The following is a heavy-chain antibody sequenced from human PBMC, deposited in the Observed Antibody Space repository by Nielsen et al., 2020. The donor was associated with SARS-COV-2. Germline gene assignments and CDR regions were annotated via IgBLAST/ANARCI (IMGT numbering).Heavy chain of an antibody. D-gene: IGHD4-11*01. CDR3: AKRLTSNDYTWDFDY. J-gene: IGHJ4*02. Sequence: GESLKISCAASGFTFTSYAVSWVRQAPGKGLEWVSAISGSGGSIYYADSVKGRFAISRDNSKNTVHLQMNSLRAEDTAVYYCAKRLTSNDYTWDFDYWGQGTLVTVSS. CDR2: ISGSGGSI. CDR1: GFTFTSYA. V-gene: IGHV3-23*01.